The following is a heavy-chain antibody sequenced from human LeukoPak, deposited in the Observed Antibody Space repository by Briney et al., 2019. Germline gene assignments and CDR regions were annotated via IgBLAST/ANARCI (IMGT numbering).Heavy chain of an antibody. D-gene: IGHD6-13*01. CDR1: GFTVSTNY. J-gene: IGHJ4*02. Sequence: GGSLRLSCAASGFTVSTNYITWVRQAPGKGLEWVSVIYSGGGTYYADSVKGRFTISRDNSKNTLYLQMNSLRAEDTAVYYCARELSAAGTLDYWGQGTLVTVSS. CDR2: IYSGGGT. CDR3: ARELSAAGTLDY. V-gene: IGHV3-66*01.